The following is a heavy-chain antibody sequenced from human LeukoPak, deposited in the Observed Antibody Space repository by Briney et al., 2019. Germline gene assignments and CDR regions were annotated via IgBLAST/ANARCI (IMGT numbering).Heavy chain of an antibody. Sequence: GGSLRLSCAASGFTVSSNYMSWVRQAPGKGLEWVSVIYSGGSTYYADSVKGRFTISRDNSKNTLYLQMNSLRVEDTAVYYCARGAGTVVAATQNWFDPWGQGTLVTVSS. CDR1: GFTVSSNY. D-gene: IGHD2-15*01. CDR3: ARGAGTVVAATQNWFDP. V-gene: IGHV3-53*01. CDR2: IYSGGST. J-gene: IGHJ5*02.